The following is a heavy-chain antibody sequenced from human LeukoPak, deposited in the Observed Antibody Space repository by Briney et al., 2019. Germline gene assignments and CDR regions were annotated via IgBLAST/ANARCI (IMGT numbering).Heavy chain of an antibody. J-gene: IGHJ4*02. CDR1: GFTFSNYA. V-gene: IGHV3-30*01. CDR2: ITYYGSNK. Sequence: GALLLSCAASGFTFSNYAIHWGRPAPGKGLEGGAVITYYGSNKYYADSVKGRFTISRDNSKNTLYLQMNSLRAEDTAVYYCARVGGYSSGWYYLWAGRDVSFPRYYFDYWGQGTLVTVSS. D-gene: IGHD6-19*01. CDR3: ARVGGYSSGWYYLWAGRDVSFPRYYFDY.